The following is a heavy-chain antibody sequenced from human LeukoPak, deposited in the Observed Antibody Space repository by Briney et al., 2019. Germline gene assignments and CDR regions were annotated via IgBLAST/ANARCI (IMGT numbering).Heavy chain of an antibody. D-gene: IGHD2-15*01. Sequence: GRSLRLSCAASGFTFSSYGMHWVRQAPGKGLEWVAVIRYDGSNKYYTDSVKGRFTISRDNIKNTLYLQMNSLRAEDTAVYYCARGQYSPDYWGQGTLVTVSS. CDR2: IRYDGSNK. CDR3: ARGQYSPDY. CDR1: GFTFSSYG. J-gene: IGHJ4*02. V-gene: IGHV3-33*01.